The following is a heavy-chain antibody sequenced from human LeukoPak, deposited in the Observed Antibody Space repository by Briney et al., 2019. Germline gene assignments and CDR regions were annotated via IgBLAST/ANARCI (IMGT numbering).Heavy chain of an antibody. CDR1: GGSISGYY. D-gene: IGHD6-19*01. CDR3: ARGPSVAVAGSHLDY. CDR2: INHRGGT. J-gene: IGHJ4*02. Sequence: KPSETLSLTCTVSGGSISGYYWSWIRQPPGKGLEWIGEINHRGGTNYNPSLKSRVTMSVDTSNDQFSLKLSSVTAADTAVYYCARGPSVAVAGSHLDYWGQGALATVSS. V-gene: IGHV4-34*01.